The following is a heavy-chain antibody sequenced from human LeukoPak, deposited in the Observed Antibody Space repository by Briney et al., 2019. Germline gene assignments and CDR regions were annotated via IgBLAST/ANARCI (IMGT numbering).Heavy chain of an antibody. CDR1: GFTFSSYA. CDR3: AKYSTLAAALDY. Sequence: GGSLRLSCADSGFTFSSYAMHWVRQAPGKGLEWVAVISYDGSNKYYADSVKGRFTISRDNSKNTLYLQMSNLRAEDTAVYYCAKYSTLAAALDYWGQGTLVTVSS. V-gene: IGHV3-30*04. CDR2: ISYDGSNK. D-gene: IGHD6-13*01. J-gene: IGHJ4*02.